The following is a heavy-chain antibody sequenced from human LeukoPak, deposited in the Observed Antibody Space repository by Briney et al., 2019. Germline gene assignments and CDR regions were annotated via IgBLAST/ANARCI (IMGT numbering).Heavy chain of an antibody. CDR2: IYYSGST. CDR1: GGSINSYY. CDR3: ARHRDYGTGWYGFDY. J-gene: IGHJ4*02. D-gene: IGHD6-19*01. Sequence: SETLSLTCTVAGGSINSYYWSWVRQPPGKGLEWIAYIYYSGSTNYNPSLKSRVTMSVDTSNNQFSLRLTSVTAADTAVYYCARHRDYGTGWYGFDYWGQGTLVTVSS. V-gene: IGHV4-59*08.